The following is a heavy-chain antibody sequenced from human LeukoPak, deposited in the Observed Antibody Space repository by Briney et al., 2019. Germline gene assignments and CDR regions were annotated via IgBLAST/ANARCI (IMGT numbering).Heavy chain of an antibody. Sequence: ASVKVSCKASGGTFSSYAISWVRQAPGQGLEWMGWISAYNGNTNYAQKLQGRVTMTTDTSTSTAYMELRSLRSDDTAVYYCARQYCSSASCSENWFDPWGQGTLVTVSS. CDR2: ISAYNGNT. CDR1: GGTFSSYA. CDR3: ARQYCSSASCSENWFDP. V-gene: IGHV1-18*01. J-gene: IGHJ5*02. D-gene: IGHD2-2*01.